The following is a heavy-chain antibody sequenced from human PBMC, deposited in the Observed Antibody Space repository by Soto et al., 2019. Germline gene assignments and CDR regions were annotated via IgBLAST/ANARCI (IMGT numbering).Heavy chain of an antibody. CDR2: ISSSSSYI. J-gene: IGHJ4*02. D-gene: IGHD6-19*01. Sequence: GSLRLSGAASGFTFSSYSMNWVRQAPGKGLEWVSSISSSSSYIYYADSVKGRFTISRDNAKNSLYLQMNSLRAEDTAVYYCARRHSSGWPYYFDYWGQGTLVTVSS. CDR1: GFTFSSYS. V-gene: IGHV3-21*01. CDR3: ARRHSSGWPYYFDY.